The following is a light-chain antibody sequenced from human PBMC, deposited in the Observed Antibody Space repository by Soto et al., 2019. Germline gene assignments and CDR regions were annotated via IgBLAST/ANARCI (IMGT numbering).Light chain of an antibody. J-gene: IGKJ5*01. CDR3: QQYNSWTTIT. CDR2: GAS. CDR1: QSISSK. Sequence: EIVMTQSPATLSVSPGERATLSCRASQSISSKLGWYQQRPGQAPRLLIYGASTRATGIPARFSGSGSGTEFTLTISSLQSEDSGVYYCQQYNSWTTITFGQGTRLEIK. V-gene: IGKV3-15*01.